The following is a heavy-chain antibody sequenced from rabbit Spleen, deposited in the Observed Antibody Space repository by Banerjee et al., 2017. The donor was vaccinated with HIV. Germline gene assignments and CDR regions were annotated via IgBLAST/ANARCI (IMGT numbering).Heavy chain of an antibody. V-gene: IGHV1S45*01. D-gene: IGHD1-1*01. CDR1: GFSFSSDAW. CDR2: IYTGNVAT. J-gene: IGHJ4*01. Sequence: QEQLVESGGGLVTPAGTLTLTCTASGFSFSSDAWISWVRQAPGKGLEWIGYIYTGNVATYYASWAKGRFTISKTSSTTVSLRMTSLTAADTATYFCAREVTGVNGYWEWGPGTLVTVS. CDR3: AREVTGVNGYWE.